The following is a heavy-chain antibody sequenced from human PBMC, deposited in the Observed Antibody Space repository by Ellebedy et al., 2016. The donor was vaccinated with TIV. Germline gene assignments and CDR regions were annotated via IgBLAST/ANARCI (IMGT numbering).Heavy chain of an antibody. D-gene: IGHD4-23*01. J-gene: IGHJ3*01. V-gene: IGHV3-23*01. Sequence: PGGSLRLSCAASGLTFSSHAMSWVRQAPGKGLEWVSSITESGGNTYYADSVKGRFTISRENSKDPLFLQMNSLRAEDTAIYFCARDPVGVGPAFDVWGQGTMVTVSS. CDR3: ARDPVGVGPAFDV. CDR2: ITESGGNT. CDR1: GLTFSSHA.